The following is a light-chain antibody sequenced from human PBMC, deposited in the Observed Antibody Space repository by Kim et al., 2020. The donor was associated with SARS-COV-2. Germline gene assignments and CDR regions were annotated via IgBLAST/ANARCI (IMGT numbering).Light chain of an antibody. CDR3: QQYGSSPMYT. V-gene: IGKV3-20*01. CDR1: QSVSSSY. Sequence: SPGERALLSCRASQSVSSSYLAWYQQKPGQAPRLLIYGASSRATGIQDRFSGSGSGTDFTLTISRLEPEDFAVYYCQQYGSSPMYTFGQGTKLEI. CDR2: GAS. J-gene: IGKJ2*01.